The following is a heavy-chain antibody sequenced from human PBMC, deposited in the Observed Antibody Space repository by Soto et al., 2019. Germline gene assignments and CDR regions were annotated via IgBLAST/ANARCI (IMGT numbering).Heavy chain of an antibody. Sequence: ASVKVSCKTSGYIFTAYSMHWVRQAPGQGLEWMGVVNPSGGSAHYAQSFEGRVTLTRDTSTSTFYMELSSLRSEDTAVSYCAREENCRGGTCYSEYFHHWGQGTLVTVSS. CDR2: VNPSGGSA. CDR1: GYIFTAYS. J-gene: IGHJ1*01. D-gene: IGHD2-15*01. V-gene: IGHV1-46*01. CDR3: AREENCRGGTCYSEYFHH.